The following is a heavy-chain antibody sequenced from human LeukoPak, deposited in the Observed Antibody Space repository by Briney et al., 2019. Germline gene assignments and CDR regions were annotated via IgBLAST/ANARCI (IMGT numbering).Heavy chain of an antibody. Sequence: GGSLRLSCAASGFTFSSYAMSWVRQAPGKGLEWVSAISGSGGSTYYADSVKGRFTISRDNSKNTLYLQMNSLRAEDTAVYYCARDRGHGDDGEVYWGQGTLVTVSS. V-gene: IGHV3-23*01. CDR2: ISGSGGST. J-gene: IGHJ4*02. D-gene: IGHD4-17*01. CDR3: ARDRGHGDDGEVY. CDR1: GFTFSSYA.